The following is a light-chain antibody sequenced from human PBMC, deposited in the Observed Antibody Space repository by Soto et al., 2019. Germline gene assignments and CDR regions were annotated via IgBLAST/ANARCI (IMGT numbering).Light chain of an antibody. J-gene: IGKJ1*01. V-gene: IGKV1-5*01. CDR3: QQYTGYSRT. CDR1: QSISSW. Sequence: DIQMTQSPSTLSASVGDRATITCRASQSISSWLAWYQQKPGKAPKLLIYDASSLESGVPSRFSGSGSGTEFTLTISSMQPDDFATYYCQQYTGYSRTFGQGTKVDI. CDR2: DAS.